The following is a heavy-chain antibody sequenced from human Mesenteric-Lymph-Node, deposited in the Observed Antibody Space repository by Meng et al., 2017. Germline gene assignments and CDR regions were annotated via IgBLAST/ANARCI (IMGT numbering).Heavy chain of an antibody. J-gene: IGHJ6*01. V-gene: IGHV3-33*08. CDR2: LWYDGTNK. CDR1: GFTFSSYA. CDR3: ARLRGDYNYGMDV. D-gene: IGHD3-16*01. Sequence: GESLKISCAASGFTFSSYAMHWVRQAPGKGLEWVAVLWYDGTNKYYADSVKGRFTISRDNSKNTLYLQMNTLRAEDTAVYYCARLRGDYNYGMDVWGQGTTVTVSS.